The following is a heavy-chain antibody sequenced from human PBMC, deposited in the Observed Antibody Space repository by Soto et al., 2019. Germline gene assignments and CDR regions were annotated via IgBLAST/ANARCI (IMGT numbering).Heavy chain of an antibody. J-gene: IGHJ4*02. D-gene: IGHD2-15*01. V-gene: IGHV3-23*01. Sequence: GGSLRLSCTASGFTFYTDAMTWVRQAPGKGLEWVSSITDTGVTTYYADSVKGRFTISRDNSKNTLYLEMNSLRTDDSAVYYCAKDTPVVMFLFDSWGRGTLVPVSS. CDR1: GFTFYTDA. CDR3: AKDTPVVMFLFDS. CDR2: ITDTGVTT.